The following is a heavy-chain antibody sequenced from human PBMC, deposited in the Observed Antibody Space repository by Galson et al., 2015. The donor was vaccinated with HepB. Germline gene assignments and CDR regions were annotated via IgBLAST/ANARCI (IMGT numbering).Heavy chain of an antibody. V-gene: IGHV1-69-2*01. D-gene: IGHD6-19*01. Sequence: VKVSCKVSGYTFTDYYMHWVQQAPGKGLEWMGLVDPEDGETIYAEKFQGRVTITADTSTDTAYMELSSLRSEDTAVYYCATPRDSSGWYVDYWGQGTLVTVSS. CDR3: ATPRDSSGWYVDY. J-gene: IGHJ4*02. CDR2: VDPEDGET. CDR1: GYTFTDYY.